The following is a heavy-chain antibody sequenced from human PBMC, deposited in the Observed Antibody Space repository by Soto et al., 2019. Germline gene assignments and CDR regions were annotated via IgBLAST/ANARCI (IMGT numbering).Heavy chain of an antibody. D-gene: IGHD3-10*01. J-gene: IGHJ4*02. CDR2: INQDGSQR. CDR3: ARTGEDY. V-gene: IGHV3-7*01. CDR1: GFTFTGFW. Sequence: EVQLVDSGGGLVQPGGSLRLSCAASGFTFTGFWMAWVRQAPGKGLEWVANINQDGSQRYYMDSVKGRFTISRDNAEKSLYLQMNSLRAEDTAVYYCARTGEDYWGQGTLVTVSS.